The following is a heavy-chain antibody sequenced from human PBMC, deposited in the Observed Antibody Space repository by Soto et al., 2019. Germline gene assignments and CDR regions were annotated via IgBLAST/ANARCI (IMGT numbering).Heavy chain of an antibody. Sequence: SETLSLTCTVSSGSISGYYLSWLRQPPGKGLEWIGYIYYSGSTNYNPSLKSRVSISVDTSKNQFSLKLSSVTAADTAVYFCARHRYGIYGMYIDYWGQGTLVTVSS. CDR2: IYYSGST. V-gene: IGHV4-59*08. J-gene: IGHJ4*02. CDR3: ARHRYGIYGMYIDY. D-gene: IGHD5-12*01. CDR1: SGSISGYY.